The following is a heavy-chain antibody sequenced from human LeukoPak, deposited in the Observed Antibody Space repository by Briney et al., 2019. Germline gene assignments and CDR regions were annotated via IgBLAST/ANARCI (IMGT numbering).Heavy chain of an antibody. CDR2: INPYSGVT. V-gene: IGHV1-2*02. D-gene: IGHD3-3*01. CDR1: GYAFTDYF. CDR3: AVGLRYLEWLLRPLDY. J-gene: IGHJ4*02. Sequence: ASVKVSCKTSGYAFTDYFMHWVRQAPGQGLEWMGWINPYSGVTNHAQKFQGRVTMTRDTSISTACMELSRLRPDDTAFYYCAVGLRYLEWLLRPLDYWGQGTLVTVSS.